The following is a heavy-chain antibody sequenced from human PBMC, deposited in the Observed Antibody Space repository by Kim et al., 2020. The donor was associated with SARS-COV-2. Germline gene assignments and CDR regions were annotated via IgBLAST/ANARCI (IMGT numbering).Heavy chain of an antibody. CDR2: I. D-gene: IGHD2-21*01. CDR3: ASDLLVSVRLDY. J-gene: IGHJ4*02. Sequence: IYHADAVTGRFTISRDNAKNSLYLQMNRLRDDDTAVYYCASDLLVSVRLDYWGQGTLVTVSS. V-gene: IGHV3-48*02.